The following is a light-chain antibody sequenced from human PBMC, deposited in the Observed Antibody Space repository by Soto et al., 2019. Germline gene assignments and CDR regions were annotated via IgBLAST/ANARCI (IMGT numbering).Light chain of an antibody. CDR2: NND. J-gene: IGLJ2*01. CDR3: SSYTSSSTLGV. CDR1: HSNIGSKN. Sequence: QSVLTQPPSASGTPGQRLTISCSGSHSNIGSKNVNWYQHLPGTAPKHLIFNNDQRPSGVPDRFSGSKSGTSASLAISGLQAEDEADYYCSSYTSSSTLGVFGGGTKLTVL. V-gene: IGLV1-44*01.